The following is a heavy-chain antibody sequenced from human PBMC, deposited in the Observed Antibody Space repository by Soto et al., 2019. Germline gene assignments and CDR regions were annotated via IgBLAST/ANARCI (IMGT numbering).Heavy chain of an antibody. Sequence: QVQLVESGGGVVQPGRSLRLTCAASGFTFSSSGMHWVRQAPGKGLEWVALIGYDGSKTYYGDSVRGRFTISRDNSENTLFLKMNSLRAEDTDVYYCARWVGGSRFDNSGQYDSWGQGTLVTVSS. D-gene: IGHD3-22*01. V-gene: IGHV3-30*03. J-gene: IGHJ5*01. CDR3: ARWVGGSRFDNSGQYDS. CDR2: IGYDGSKT. CDR1: GFTFSSSG.